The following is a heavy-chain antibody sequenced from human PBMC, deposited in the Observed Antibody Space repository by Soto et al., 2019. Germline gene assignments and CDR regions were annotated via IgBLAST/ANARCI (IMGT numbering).Heavy chain of an antibody. CDR2: ISYDGSNK. Sequence: GGSLRLSCAASGFTFSSYGMHWVRQAPGKGLEWVAVISYDGSNKYYADSVKGRFTISRDNSKNTLYLQMNSLRAEDTAVYYCAKIGGRDYYYGSGSYSPTFDYWGQGTLVTVSS. V-gene: IGHV3-30*18. CDR1: GFTFSSYG. J-gene: IGHJ4*02. D-gene: IGHD3-10*01. CDR3: AKIGGRDYYYGSGSYSPTFDY.